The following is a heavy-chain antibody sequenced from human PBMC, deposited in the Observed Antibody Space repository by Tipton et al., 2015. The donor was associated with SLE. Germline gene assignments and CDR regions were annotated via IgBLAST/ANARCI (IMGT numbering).Heavy chain of an antibody. J-gene: IGHJ4*02. CDR3: ARIDYDYVWVSYRYTWFDY. V-gene: IGHV1-69*18. D-gene: IGHD3-16*02. CDR2: IIPIFGTA. CDR1: GGTFSSYA. Sequence: QVQLVQSGAEVKKPGASVKVSCKASGGTFSSYAISWVRQAPGQGLEWMGRIIPIFGTANYAQKFQGRVTITADESTSTAYMELSSLRSEDTAVYYCARIDYDYVWVSYRYTWFDYWGQGTLVTVSS.